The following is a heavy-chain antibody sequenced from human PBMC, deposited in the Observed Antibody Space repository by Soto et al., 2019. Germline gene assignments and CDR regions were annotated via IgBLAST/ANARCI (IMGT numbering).Heavy chain of an antibody. CDR1: GGSISSYY. Sequence: QVQLQESGPGLVKPSETLSLTCTVSGGSISSYYWSWIRQPPGKGLEWIGYIYYSGSTNYNPSLKSRVTISVDTSKNQFSLKLSSVTAADTAVYYCARGGDDYKIYYYYMDVWGKGTTVTVSS. D-gene: IGHD4-4*01. V-gene: IGHV4-59*01. J-gene: IGHJ6*03. CDR3: ARGGDDYKIYYYYMDV. CDR2: IYYSGST.